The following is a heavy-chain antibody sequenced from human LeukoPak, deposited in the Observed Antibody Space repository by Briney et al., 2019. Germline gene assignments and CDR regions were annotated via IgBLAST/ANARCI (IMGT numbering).Heavy chain of an antibody. V-gene: IGHV3-73*01. D-gene: IGHD2-21*02. Sequence: GGSLRLSCAASGFTFSGSAMHWVRQASGKGLEWVGRIRSKANSYATAYAASVKGRFTISRDDSKNTAYLQMNSLKTEDTAVYYCTPSAMVVVTAIRSWGQGTLVTVSS. CDR1: GFTFSGSA. CDR3: TPSAMVVVTAIRS. CDR2: IRSKANSYAT. J-gene: IGHJ4*02.